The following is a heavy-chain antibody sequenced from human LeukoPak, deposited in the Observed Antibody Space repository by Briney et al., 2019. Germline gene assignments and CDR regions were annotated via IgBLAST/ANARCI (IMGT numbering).Heavy chain of an antibody. CDR1: GGSISSYY. V-gene: IGHV4-4*07. CDR2: IYTSGST. D-gene: IGHD6-13*01. CDR3: ARHSYSSSPFDP. Sequence: SETLSLTCAVSGGSISSYYWSWIRQPAGKGLEWIGRIYTSGSTNYNPSLKSRVTMSVDTSKNQFSLKLSSVTAADTAVYYCARHSYSSSPFDPWGQGTLVTVSS. J-gene: IGHJ5*02.